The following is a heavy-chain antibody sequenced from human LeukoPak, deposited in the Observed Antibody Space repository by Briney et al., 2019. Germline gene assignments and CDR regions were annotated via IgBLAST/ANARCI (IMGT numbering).Heavy chain of an antibody. J-gene: IGHJ3*02. CDR2: ISGSGGST. CDR3: ARGFGRSSTSWGAFDI. Sequence: PGGSLRLSCTASGFTITSYVTSWVRQAPGKGLEWVSAISGSGGSTYYADSVKGRFTISRDNSKNTLYLQMNSLRAEDTAVYYCARGFGRSSTSWGAFDIWGQGTMVTVSS. V-gene: IGHV3-23*01. CDR1: GFTITSYV. D-gene: IGHD2-2*01.